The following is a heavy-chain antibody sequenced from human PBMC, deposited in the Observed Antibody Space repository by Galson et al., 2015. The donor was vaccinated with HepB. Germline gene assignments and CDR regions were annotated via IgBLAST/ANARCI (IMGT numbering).Heavy chain of an antibody. V-gene: IGHV3-23*01. CDR1: GFTFSSYA. J-gene: IGHJ4*02. CDR3: APRPLGPSFDY. Sequence: SLRLSCAASGFTFSSYAMSWVRQAPGKGLEWVSAISGSGGSTYYADSVKGRFIISRDNSKNTLYLQMNSLRAEDTAVYYCAPRPLGPSFDYWGQGTLVTVSS. CDR2: ISGSGGST.